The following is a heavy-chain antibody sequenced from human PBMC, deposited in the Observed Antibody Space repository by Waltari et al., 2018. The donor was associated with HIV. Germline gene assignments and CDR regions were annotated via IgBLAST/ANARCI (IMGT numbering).Heavy chain of an antibody. V-gene: IGHV3-23*01. CDR1: GFTFSSYA. Sequence: ELQLLESGGGLVQPGGSLRLSCAASGFTFSSYAMSWVRQATGKGLEWVSAISGSGGSTYYADSVKGRFTISRDNSKNTLYLQMNSLRAEDTAVYYCAKVKPSTTVTTHRYYYYGMDVWGQGTTVTVSS. D-gene: IGHD4-17*01. CDR3: AKVKPSTTVTTHRYYYYGMDV. CDR2: ISGSGGST. J-gene: IGHJ6*02.